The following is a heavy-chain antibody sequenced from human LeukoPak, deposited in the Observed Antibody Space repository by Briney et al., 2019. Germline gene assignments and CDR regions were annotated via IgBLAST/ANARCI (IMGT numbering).Heavy chain of an antibody. CDR3: ARDGAYDFWSGYYSY. Sequence: GGSLRLSCAASGFTFSSYAMRWVRQAPGKGLEWVAVISYDGSNKYYADSVKGRFTISRDNSKNTLYLQMNSLRAEDTAVYYCARDGAYDFWSGYYSYWGQGTLVTVSS. CDR2: ISYDGSNK. J-gene: IGHJ4*02. CDR1: GFTFSSYA. V-gene: IGHV3-30-3*01. D-gene: IGHD3-3*01.